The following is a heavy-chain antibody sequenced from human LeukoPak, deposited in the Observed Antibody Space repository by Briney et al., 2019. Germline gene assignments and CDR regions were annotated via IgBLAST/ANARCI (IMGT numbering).Heavy chain of an antibody. CDR1: GGSVSSGSYY. CDR2: ITTSDGNT. J-gene: IGHJ4*02. CDR3: AKDGGLWVSAHWGDS. D-gene: IGHD7-27*01. V-gene: IGHV3-23*01. Sequence: ETLSLTCTVSGGSVSSGSYYWSWVRQAPGKGLEWVSTITTSDGNTYYADSVKGRFTVSRDNSKNTLFLQMNSLRAEDTAVYYCAKDGGLWVSAHWGDSWGRGTLVTVSS.